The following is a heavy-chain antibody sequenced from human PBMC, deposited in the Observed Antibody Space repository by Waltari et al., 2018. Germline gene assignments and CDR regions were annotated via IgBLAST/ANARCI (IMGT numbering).Heavy chain of an antibody. J-gene: IGHJ4*02. CDR2: IKWKCDKV. V-gene: IGHV3-20*04. D-gene: IGHD3-22*01. CDR1: GFTFDDYG. Sequence: VESGGGVIRPGGSLRLSCEASGFTFDDYGMSWVRQGPGKGREGFAGIKWKCDKVAYGDAVRGRFIISRDNAKNLLYLQMNTVGLDDTALYYCARGGDSSWPRWGQGTLVTVSA. CDR3: ARGGDSSWPR.